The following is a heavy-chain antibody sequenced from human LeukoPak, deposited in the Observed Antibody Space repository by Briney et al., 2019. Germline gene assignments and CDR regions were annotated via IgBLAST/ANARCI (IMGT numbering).Heavy chain of an antibody. CDR3: ARVDGGNLGYDCSGYLFYFDY. CDR2: IYYSGST. J-gene: IGHJ4*02. Sequence: SETLSLTCTVSGGSISSGGYYWSWIRQHPGKGLEWIGYIYYSGSTYYNPSLKSRVTISVDTSKNQFSLKLSSVTAADTAVYYCARVDGGNLGYDCSGYLFYFDYWGQGTLVTVSS. D-gene: IGHD3-22*01. CDR1: GGSISSGGYY. V-gene: IGHV4-31*03.